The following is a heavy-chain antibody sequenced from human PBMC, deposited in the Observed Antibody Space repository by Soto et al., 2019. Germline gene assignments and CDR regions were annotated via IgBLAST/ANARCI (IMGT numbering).Heavy chain of an antibody. V-gene: IGHV5-51*01. CDR3: ARRTAAAGTNFDY. J-gene: IGHJ4*02. D-gene: IGHD6-13*01. Sequence: PCESLKISCKGSGYSFTSYWSGWVRQMPGKGLEWTGIIYPGDSDTRYSPSFQGQVTISADKSISTAYLQWSSLKASDTAMYYCARRTAAAGTNFDYWGQGTMVTVYS. CDR1: GYSFTSYW. CDR2: IYPGDSDT.